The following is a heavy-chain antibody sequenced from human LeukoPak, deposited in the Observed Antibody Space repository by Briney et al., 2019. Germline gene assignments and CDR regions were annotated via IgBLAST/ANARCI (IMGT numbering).Heavy chain of an antibody. CDR2: ISITGSTI. D-gene: IGHD4-17*01. Sequence: GGSLRLSCAVSGFTFSSYSMSWVRQAPGKGLEWVSYISITGSTIYYADSVKGRFTISRDNAKNSLYLQMNSLRDDDTAVYYCARGGSTVTTGRVDHWGQGTLVTVSS. J-gene: IGHJ4*02. V-gene: IGHV3-48*02. CDR3: ARGGSTVTTGRVDH. CDR1: GFTFSSYS.